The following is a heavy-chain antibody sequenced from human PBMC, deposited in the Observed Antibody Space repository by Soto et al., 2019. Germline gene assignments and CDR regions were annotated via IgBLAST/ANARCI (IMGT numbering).Heavy chain of an antibody. Sequence: PGGSLRLSYAASGFTFSNYAMSWVRQAPGKGLEWVSAISGSGGSTYYADSVKGRFTISRDNSKNTLYLQMNSLRAEDTAVYYCARVSAAGTLDPWGQGTLVTVSS. J-gene: IGHJ5*02. V-gene: IGHV3-23*01. CDR1: GFTFSNYA. CDR3: ARVSAAGTLDP. CDR2: ISGSGGST. D-gene: IGHD6-13*01.